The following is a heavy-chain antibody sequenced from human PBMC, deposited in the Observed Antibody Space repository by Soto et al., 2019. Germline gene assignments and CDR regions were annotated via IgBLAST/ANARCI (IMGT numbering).Heavy chain of an antibody. CDR3: AKDMMHGVYSSSSASGAFDY. CDR1: GFTFDDYA. V-gene: IGHV3-9*01. Sequence: GGSLRLSCAASGFTFDDYAMHWVRQAPGKGLEWVSGISWNSGSIGYADSVKGRFTISRDNAKNSLYLQMNSLRAEDTALYYCAKDMMHGVYSSSSASGAFDYWGQGTLVTVSS. J-gene: IGHJ4*02. D-gene: IGHD6-6*01. CDR2: ISWNSGSI.